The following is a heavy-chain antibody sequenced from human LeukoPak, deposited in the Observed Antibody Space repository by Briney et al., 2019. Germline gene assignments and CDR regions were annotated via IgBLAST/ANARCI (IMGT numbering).Heavy chain of an antibody. J-gene: IGHJ4*02. CDR2: IYTSGSN. D-gene: IGHD3-22*01. Sequence: SQTLSLTCTVSGGSISSGSYYWSWVRQPAGKGLEWIGRIYTSGSNNYNPSLKSRVTISVDTSKNQFSLKLSSVTAADTAVYYCARESYYDSSGYYRRDFDYWGQGTLVTVSS. CDR1: GGSISSGSYY. CDR3: ARESYYDSSGYYRRDFDY. V-gene: IGHV4-61*02.